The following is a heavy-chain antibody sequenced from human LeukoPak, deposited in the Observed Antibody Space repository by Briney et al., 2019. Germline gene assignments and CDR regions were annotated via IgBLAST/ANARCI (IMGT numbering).Heavy chain of an antibody. CDR2: IGTVGDP. D-gene: IGHD3-3*01. J-gene: IGHJ3*02. V-gene: IGHV3-13*05. CDR1: GFTFSRYD. Sequence: GGSLRLSCAASGFTFSRYDMHWVRQATGKGLEWVSAIGTVGDPYYPGSVKGRFTISRENAKNSLYLQMNSLRAGDTAVYYCARGFLGDAFCIWGQRTMVPVSS. CDR3: ARGFLGDAFCI.